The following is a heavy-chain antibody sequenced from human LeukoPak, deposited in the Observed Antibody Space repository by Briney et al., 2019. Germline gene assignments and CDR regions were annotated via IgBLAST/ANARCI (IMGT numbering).Heavy chain of an antibody. CDR3: ATDVPRIPMGPLRD. Sequence: ASVKVSCKVSGYTLTELSMHWVRQAPGKGLEWMGGFDPEDGETIYAQKFQGRVTVTEDTSTDTAYMELSSLRSEDTAVYYCATDVPRIPMGPLRDWGQGTLVTVSS. CDR1: GYTLTELS. J-gene: IGHJ4*02. D-gene: IGHD5-18*01. CDR2: FDPEDGET. V-gene: IGHV1-24*01.